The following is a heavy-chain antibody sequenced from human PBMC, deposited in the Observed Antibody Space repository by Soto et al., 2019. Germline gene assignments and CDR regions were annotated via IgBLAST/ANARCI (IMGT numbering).Heavy chain of an antibody. Sequence: GGSLRLSCAASGFTFSSYWMSWVRQAPGKGLEWVANIKQDGSEKYYVDSVKGRFTISRDNAKNSLYLQMNSLRAEDTAVYYCARGEECSSTSCEWPGGWFDPWGQGTLVTVSS. CDR1: GFTFSSYW. D-gene: IGHD2-2*01. V-gene: IGHV3-7*05. J-gene: IGHJ5*02. CDR2: IKQDGSEK. CDR3: ARGEECSSTSCEWPGGWFDP.